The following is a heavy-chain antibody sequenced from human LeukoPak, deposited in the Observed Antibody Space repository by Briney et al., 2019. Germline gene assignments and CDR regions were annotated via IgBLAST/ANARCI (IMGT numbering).Heavy chain of an antibody. V-gene: IGHV3-48*02. Sequence: GGSLRLSCAASGFTFSSYSMNWVRQAPGKGLEWVAYIGGSSEALYYADSVKGRFTISRDNAKNSLYLQMNSLRDEDTAVFYCVRDHAFTFDCWGQRTLVTVSS. J-gene: IGHJ4*02. D-gene: IGHD2-2*01. CDR2: IGGSSEAL. CDR1: GFTFSSYS. CDR3: VRDHAFTFDC.